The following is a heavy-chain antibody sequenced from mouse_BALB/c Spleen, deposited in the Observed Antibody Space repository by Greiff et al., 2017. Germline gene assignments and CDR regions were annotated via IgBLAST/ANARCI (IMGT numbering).Heavy chain of an antibody. CDR3: ARLAITTGAMDY. CDR2: ISSGGSYT. CDR1: GFTFSSYA. V-gene: IGHV5-9-4*01. D-gene: IGHD2-4*01. J-gene: IGHJ4*01. Sequence: EVHLVESGGGLVKPGGSLKLSCAASGFTFSSYAMSWVRQSPEKRLEWVAEISSGGSYTYYPDTVTGRFTISRDNAKNTLYLEMSSLRSEDTAMYYCARLAITTGAMDYWGQGTSVTVSS.